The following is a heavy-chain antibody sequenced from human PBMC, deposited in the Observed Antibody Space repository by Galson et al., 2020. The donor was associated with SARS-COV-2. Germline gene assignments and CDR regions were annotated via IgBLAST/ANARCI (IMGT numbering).Heavy chain of an antibody. CDR2: ISSNGLST. D-gene: IGHD3-10*01. CDR3: TKVSPLAGSEVHFDR. J-gene: IGHJ4*02. V-gene: IGHV3-64*02. CDR1: GFTFSSNT. Sequence: GESLKISCAASGFTFSSNTMHWVRQAPGRGLEYVSAISSNGLSTYYADSVKGRFTTSRDNSKNTLFLQMGSLRAEDMAVYYCTKVSPLAGSEVHFDRWGQGTLVTVSS.